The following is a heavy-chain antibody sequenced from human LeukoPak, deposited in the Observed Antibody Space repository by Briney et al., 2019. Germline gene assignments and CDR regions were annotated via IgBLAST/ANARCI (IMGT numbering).Heavy chain of an antibody. Sequence: SVKVSCKASAGSFSSYTISWVRQAPGEGLEWMGRIIPILGIANYAQTFQGRVTITADKSTSTAYMELSSLRSEDTAVYYRARGTSSTPHYDILTGPRGWFDPWGQGTLVTVSS. D-gene: IGHD3-9*01. CDR3: ARGTSSTPHYDILTGPRGWFDP. CDR2: IIPILGIA. CDR1: AGSFSSYT. J-gene: IGHJ5*02. V-gene: IGHV1-69*02.